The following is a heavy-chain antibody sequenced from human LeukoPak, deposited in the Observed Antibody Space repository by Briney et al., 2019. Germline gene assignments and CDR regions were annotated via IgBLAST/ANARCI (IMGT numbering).Heavy chain of an antibody. D-gene: IGHD5-12*01. V-gene: IGHV3-23*01. CDR1: GFTFSSYA. Sequence: GGSLRLSCAASGFTFSSYAMRWGRQAPGKGREWVSAISGSGGRTYYADSVKGRFTICREKSKNTLYLQMNSLRAEDTAVYYCASGKSGYGGYWGQGPLVTVSS. CDR2: ISGSGGRT. J-gene: IGHJ4*02. CDR3: ASGKSGYGGY.